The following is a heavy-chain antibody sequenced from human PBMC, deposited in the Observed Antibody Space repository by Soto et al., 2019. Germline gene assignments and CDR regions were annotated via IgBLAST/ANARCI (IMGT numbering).Heavy chain of an antibody. CDR2: IIPIFGTS. CDR3: ASTRRYCSGGRCYNSDY. D-gene: IGHD2-15*01. J-gene: IGHJ4*02. CDR1: GGTFSNYA. Sequence: QVQLVQSGAEVKKPGSSVKVSCKASGGTFSNYAINWVRQAPGQGLEWMGGIIPIFGTSNYAQEFQGRVTITADESTSTASMDLNSLRSEDTAVYYCASTRRYCSGGRCYNSDYWGQGTQVTVSS. V-gene: IGHV1-69*01.